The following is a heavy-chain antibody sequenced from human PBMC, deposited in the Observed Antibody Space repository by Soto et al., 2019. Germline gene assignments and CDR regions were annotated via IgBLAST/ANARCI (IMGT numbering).Heavy chain of an antibody. CDR3: ARHKRRGYYDSSGYQDGGPFDY. CDR1: GGSISSSSYY. Sequence: QLQLQESGPGLVKPSETLSLTCTVSGGSISSSSYYWGWIRQPPGKGLEWIGSIYYSGSTYYNPSLKSRVTISVDTSKNQFSLKLSSVTAADTAVYYCARHKRRGYYDSSGYQDGGPFDYWGQGTLVTVSS. V-gene: IGHV4-39*01. D-gene: IGHD3-22*01. J-gene: IGHJ4*02. CDR2: IYYSGST.